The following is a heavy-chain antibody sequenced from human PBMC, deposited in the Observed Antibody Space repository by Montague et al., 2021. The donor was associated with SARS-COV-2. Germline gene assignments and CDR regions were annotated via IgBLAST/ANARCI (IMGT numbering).Heavy chain of an antibody. CDR2: IDQSGRT. D-gene: IGHD3-10*01. CDR1: GGSFSGYY. CDR3: ARVRYYGSGTSLGMDV. V-gene: IGHV4-34*01. Sequence: SETLSLTCAVYGGSFSGYYWSWIRQPPEKGLEWIGEIDQSGRTNNNPSLKSRVTISVDTSKNQFSLKLSSVTAADTAAYYCARVRYYGSGTSLGMDVWGQGTTVTVSS. J-gene: IGHJ6*02.